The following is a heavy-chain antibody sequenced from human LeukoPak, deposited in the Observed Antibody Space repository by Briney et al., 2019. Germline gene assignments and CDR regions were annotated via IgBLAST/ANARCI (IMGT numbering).Heavy chain of an antibody. J-gene: IGHJ6*03. D-gene: IGHD3-16*01. V-gene: IGHV4-39*01. Sequence: SETLSLTCAVSGGSISSSSYYWGWVRQPPGKGLEWIGSIYYSGSTYYNPSLKSRVTISVDTSKNQFSLKLSSVTAADTAVYYCARWGEGVAKLYYYMDVWGKGTTVTVPS. CDR1: GGSISSSSYY. CDR2: IYYSGST. CDR3: ARWGEGVAKLYYYMDV.